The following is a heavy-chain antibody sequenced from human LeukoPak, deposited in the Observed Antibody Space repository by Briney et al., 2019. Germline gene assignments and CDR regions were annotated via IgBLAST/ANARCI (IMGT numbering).Heavy chain of an antibody. CDR3: AKEGRGFGVVIIFKVETEFDY. J-gene: IGHJ4*02. D-gene: IGHD3-3*01. CDR2: ISGSGGST. Sequence: GGSLRLSCAASGFTFSSYAMSWVRQAPGKGLEWVSAISGSGGSTYYADSVKGRFTISRDNSKNTLYLQMNSLRAEDTAVYYCAKEGRGFGVVIIFKVETEFDYWGQGTLVTVSS. CDR1: GFTFSSYA. V-gene: IGHV3-23*01.